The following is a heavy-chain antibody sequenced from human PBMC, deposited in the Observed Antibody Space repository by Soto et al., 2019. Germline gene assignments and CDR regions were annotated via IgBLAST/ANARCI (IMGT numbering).Heavy chain of an antibody. CDR2: IVPNVGTV. CDR1: GGTLSSFINYP. CDR3: ARRDTSGFLRYFDN. D-gene: IGHD3-3*01. Sequence: QMQLVQSGAEVKKPGSSVKVSCKASGGTLSSFINYPINWVRQAPEQGLGWMGGIVPNVGTVNYAQKFQGRVTITADKSTGTAYMEVSSLRSEDTALYYCARRDTSGFLRYFDNWGQGTLVTVSS. V-gene: IGHV1-69*06. J-gene: IGHJ4*02.